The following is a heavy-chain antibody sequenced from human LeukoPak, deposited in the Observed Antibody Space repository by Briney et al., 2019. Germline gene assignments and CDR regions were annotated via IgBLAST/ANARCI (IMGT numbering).Heavy chain of an antibody. CDR3: ARSVATGLGFSAS. Sequence: RGSLRLSCAVSGFAVSSTYMTWVRQAPGKGLDWVSVIFSGGSTYYADSVKDRFIISRDNSKNTLCLQMNSLRADDTAVYYCARSVATGLGFSASWGQGTLVTVSS. V-gene: IGHV3-66*01. J-gene: IGHJ5*02. D-gene: IGHD2-21*02. CDR2: IFSGGST. CDR1: GFAVSSTY.